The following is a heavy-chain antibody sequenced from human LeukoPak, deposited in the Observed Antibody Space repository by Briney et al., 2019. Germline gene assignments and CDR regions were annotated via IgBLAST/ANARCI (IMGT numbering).Heavy chain of an antibody. D-gene: IGHD3-22*01. CDR1: GGTFSSYA. J-gene: IGHJ4*02. V-gene: IGHV1-69*05. CDR3: AKDPLRILVA. Sequence: ASVKVSCKASGGTFSSYAISWVRQAPGQGLEWMGGIIPIFGTANYAQKFQGRVTITTDESTSTAYMELSSLRSEDTAVYYCAKDPLRILVAWGQGTLVTVSS. CDR2: IIPIFGTA.